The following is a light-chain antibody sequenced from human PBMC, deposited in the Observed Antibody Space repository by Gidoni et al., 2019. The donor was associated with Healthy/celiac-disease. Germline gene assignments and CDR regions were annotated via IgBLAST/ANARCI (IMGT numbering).Light chain of an antibody. V-gene: IGKV3-15*01. J-gene: IGKJ1*01. CDR1: QSIGSN. Sequence: EIVMTQSPATLSVSPGERATLPCRTSQSIGSNLAWYQHRPGQAPRLLVYGASTRATGIPARFSGRGSGTEFTLTISSLQSEDFAVYYCQQYNNWPPWTFXXXTKVEIK. CDR3: QQYNNWPPWT. CDR2: GAS.